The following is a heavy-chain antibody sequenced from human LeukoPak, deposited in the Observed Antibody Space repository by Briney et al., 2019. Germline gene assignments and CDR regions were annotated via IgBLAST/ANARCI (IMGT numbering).Heavy chain of an antibody. CDR1: GGSFSGYY. V-gene: IGHV4-34*01. J-gene: IGHJ4*02. Sequence: KASETLSLTCAVYGGSFSGYYWSWIRQPPGKGLEWIGEINHSGSTNYNPSLKSRVTISIDTSKNQFSLKLSSMTAADTAVYYCARNSSWYFDYWGQGTLVTVSS. CDR3: ARNSSWYFDY. CDR2: INHSGST. D-gene: IGHD6-13*01.